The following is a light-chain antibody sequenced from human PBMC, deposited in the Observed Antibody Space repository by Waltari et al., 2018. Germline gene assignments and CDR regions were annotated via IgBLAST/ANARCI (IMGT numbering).Light chain of an antibody. Sequence: EIVLTQSPATLSLSPGEGATLSCRASQSVSSKLVWYQQKLGQAPRLLFYDASNRTTGIPARFSGSVSVTDFTLTISSLEPDDFAVYYCQQCNNSPPTFGQGT. CDR1: QSVSSK. V-gene: IGKV3-11*01. J-gene: IGKJ1*01. CDR2: DAS. CDR3: QQCNNSPPT.